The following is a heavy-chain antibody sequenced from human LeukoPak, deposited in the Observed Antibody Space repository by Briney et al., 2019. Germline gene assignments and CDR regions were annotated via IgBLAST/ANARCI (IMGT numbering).Heavy chain of an antibody. CDR3: ARHLDGYNPFDY. J-gene: IGHJ4*02. CDR1: GYSFTSYW. D-gene: IGHD5-24*01. Sequence: GESLKISCKGSGYSFTSYWIVWVRQMPGKGPECMGIIYPGHSDTRYSPSFQGQVTISADESSNTAYPQWSSLKASDTAIYYCARHLDGYNPFDYWGQGTLVTVSS. CDR2: IYPGHSDT. V-gene: IGHV5-51*01.